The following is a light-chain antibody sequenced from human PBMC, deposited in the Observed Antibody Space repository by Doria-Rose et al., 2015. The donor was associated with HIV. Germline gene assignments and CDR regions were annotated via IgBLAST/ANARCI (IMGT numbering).Light chain of an antibody. J-gene: IGKJ1*01. CDR2: DGS. Sequence: LTQFPGTLSLSPGERATLSCRASQSFSSTYLAWYQQKPGRAPSLLIYDGSTRATGIPDRFSASGSGTDFTLTINRLEPEDFALYYCHQYGTSWTFGQGTKVEI. CDR3: HQYGTSWT. V-gene: IGKV3-20*01. CDR1: QSFSSTY.